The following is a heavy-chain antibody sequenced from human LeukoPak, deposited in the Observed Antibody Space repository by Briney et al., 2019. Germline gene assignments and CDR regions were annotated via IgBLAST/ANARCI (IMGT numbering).Heavy chain of an antibody. Sequence: GGSLRLSCAASGFTFSSYSMNWVRQAPGKGLEWVSYISSSSSTINYADSVKGRFTISRDNAKNSLYVQMNSLRAEDTAVYYCARDQSIVGATSLGNDAFDIWGQGTMVTVSS. CDR1: GFTFSSYS. CDR3: ARDQSIVGATSLGNDAFDI. CDR2: ISSSSSTI. D-gene: IGHD1-26*01. V-gene: IGHV3-48*01. J-gene: IGHJ3*02.